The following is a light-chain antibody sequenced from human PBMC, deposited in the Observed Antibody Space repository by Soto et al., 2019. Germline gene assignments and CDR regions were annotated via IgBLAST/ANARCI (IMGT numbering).Light chain of an antibody. V-gene: IGLV2-14*03. CDR2: DVG. CDR3: SSFTSSMTNV. Sequence: CSPAQPAPGSGAPGESITISFPGTSRAVGWINSVSWYQHHPGKAPKLILYDVGDRPSGVSYRFSGSKSGNTASLTISGLQAADEADYFCSSFTSSMTNVFGTGTKVSVL. CDR1: SRAVGWINS. J-gene: IGLJ1*01.